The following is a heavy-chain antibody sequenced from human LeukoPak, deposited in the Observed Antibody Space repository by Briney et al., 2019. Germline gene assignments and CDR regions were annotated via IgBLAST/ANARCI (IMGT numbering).Heavy chain of an antibody. V-gene: IGHV4-59*01. Sequence: SETLSLTCSVSGDSISNYYWSWIRQPPGKGLEWIGYMYYSGSTNYNPSLKSRVTISVDTSKNQFSPKLSSVTAADTAAYYCARYRNEALFAFDIWGQGTMVTVSS. CDR2: MYYSGST. D-gene: IGHD1-14*01. CDR1: GDSISNYY. CDR3: ARYRNEALFAFDI. J-gene: IGHJ3*02.